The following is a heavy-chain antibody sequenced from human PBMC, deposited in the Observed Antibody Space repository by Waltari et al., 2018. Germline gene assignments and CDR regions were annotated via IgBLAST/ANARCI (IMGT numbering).Heavy chain of an antibody. CDR3: AKGPYYGSGTHEGYYYMDV. J-gene: IGHJ6*03. V-gene: IGHV3-33*06. Sequence: QVQLVESGGGVVQPGRSLRLSCAASGFTFSSYGMHWVRQAPGKGLEWVAVIWYDGSNKYYADSVKGRFTISRDNSKNTLYLQMNSLRAEDTAVYYCAKGPYYGSGTHEGYYYMDVWGKGTTVTVSS. D-gene: IGHD3-10*01. CDR1: GFTFSSYG. CDR2: IWYDGSNK.